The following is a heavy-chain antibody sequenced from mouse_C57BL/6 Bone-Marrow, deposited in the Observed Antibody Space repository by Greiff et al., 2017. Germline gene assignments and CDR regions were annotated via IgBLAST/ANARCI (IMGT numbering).Heavy chain of an antibody. CDR2: INPSSGYT. D-gene: IGHD1-1*01. V-gene: IGHV1-7*01. CDR3: ARGIYYYGSSYVDWYFDV. J-gene: IGHJ1*03. CDR1: GYTFTSYW. Sequence: VQLQQSGAELAKPGASVKLSCKASGYTFTSYWMHWVKQRPGQGLEWIGYINPSSGYTKYNQKFKDKATLTADKSSSTAYMQLSSLTYEDSAVYYCARGIYYYGSSYVDWYFDVWGTGTTVTVSA.